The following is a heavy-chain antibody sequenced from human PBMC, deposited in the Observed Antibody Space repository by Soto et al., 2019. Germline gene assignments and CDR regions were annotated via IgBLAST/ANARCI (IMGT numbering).Heavy chain of an antibody. Sequence: QVQLVESGGGVVHPGRSLRLSGAASGFTFSNYGMHWVRQAPGKGLEWVAIISYDGSNTFYGDSVKGRFTISRDNSKNTLHLQMNGLTDESTAVYHCCKVDGYRDESHYFEYWGQGTLVTV. D-gene: IGHD5-18*01. V-gene: IGHV3-30*18. CDR2: ISYDGSNT. CDR1: GFTFSNYG. J-gene: IGHJ4*02. CDR3: CKVDGYRDESHYFEY.